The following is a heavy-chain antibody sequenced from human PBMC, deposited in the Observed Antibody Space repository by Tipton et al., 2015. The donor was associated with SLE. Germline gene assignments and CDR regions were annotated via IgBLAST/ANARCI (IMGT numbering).Heavy chain of an antibody. J-gene: IGHJ4*02. Sequence: SLTCTVSDGSIRDYYWTWIRQPAGEGLEWIGRIYASGSTNYNPSLRSRAAMSVDTSKSQFSLKLTSVTAADTAVYYCARVAPTEVFDYWGQGTLVTVSS. V-gene: IGHV4-4*07. CDR2: IYASGST. CDR3: ARVAPTEVFDY. D-gene: IGHD1-1*01. CDR1: DGSIRDYY.